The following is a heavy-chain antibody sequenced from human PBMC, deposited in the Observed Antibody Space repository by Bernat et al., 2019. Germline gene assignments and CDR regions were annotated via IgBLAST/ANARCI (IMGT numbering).Heavy chain of an antibody. V-gene: IGHV3-7*01. Sequence: EVQLVVSGGVVVEPGGSGRLSCVGSGFCLRSYWMMGVREPPGKGLEWVASINEDGSEEQYVDSVKGRFTISRDNTKNSLYLQMNSLRVEDTAVFYCAKRPGYQIGMEVWGQGTTVTVSS. D-gene: IGHD6-13*01. CDR3: AKRPGYQIGMEV. CDR1: GFCLRSYW. J-gene: IGHJ6*02. CDR2: INEDGSEE.